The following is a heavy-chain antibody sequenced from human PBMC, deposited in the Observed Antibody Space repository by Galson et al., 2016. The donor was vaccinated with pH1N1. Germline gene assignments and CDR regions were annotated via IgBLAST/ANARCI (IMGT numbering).Heavy chain of an antibody. CDR1: GFSITNRGEA. J-gene: IGHJ4*02. CDR2: VYWDDDK. V-gene: IGHV2-5*02. Sequence: PALVKPTQTLTLTCIFSGFSITNRGEAVGWIRQPPGKALEWLALVYWDDDKFYSRSLQSRLTITKDTSKNQVVLRMTNMDPVDTGTYYCAYLYYYDTSGFYRYFDYWGQGILVTVSS. CDR3: AYLYYYDTSGFYRYFDY. D-gene: IGHD3-22*01.